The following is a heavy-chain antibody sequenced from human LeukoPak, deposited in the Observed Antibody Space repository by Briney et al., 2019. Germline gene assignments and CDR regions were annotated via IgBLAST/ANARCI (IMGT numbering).Heavy chain of an antibody. CDR1: GYAFTAHW. D-gene: IGHD2-15*01. Sequence: GESLKISCKASGYAFTAHWIAWVRQRPGKGLEWMGIIYPADSDTRYSPSFQGQVTISADKSITTAYLQWNSLTASDTAIYFCARAKFCNGGGCPTWSFDLWGRGSLVTVSS. J-gene: IGHJ2*01. CDR2: IYPADSDT. CDR3: ARAKFCNGGGCPTWSFDL. V-gene: IGHV5-51*01.